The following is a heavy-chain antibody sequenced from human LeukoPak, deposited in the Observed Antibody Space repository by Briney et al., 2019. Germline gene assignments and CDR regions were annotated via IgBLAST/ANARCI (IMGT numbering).Heavy chain of an antibody. Sequence: GGSLRLSCGASGFTFSGPSSSWVRQAPGKALEWVSSITSTATHTYYADSVNDRFTISRDNTKNSLYLQMESLRVEETAVYYCANFQTVGVKPFEHWRQGTLVTVSS. V-gene: IGHV3-21*01. D-gene: IGHD1-26*01. CDR1: GFTFSGPS. J-gene: IGHJ5*02. CDR3: ANFQTVGVKPFEH. CDR2: ITSTATHT.